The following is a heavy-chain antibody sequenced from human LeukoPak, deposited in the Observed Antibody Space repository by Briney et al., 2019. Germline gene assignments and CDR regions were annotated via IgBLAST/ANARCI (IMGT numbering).Heavy chain of an antibody. Sequence: PGGSLRLSCAASGFTFSSYAMSWVRQAPGKGLEWVSAISGGSTYYADSVKGRFTISRDNSKNTLYLQMNSLRAEDTAVYYCAKVPDYYYYMDVWGKGTTVTVSS. CDR2: ISGGST. CDR1: GFTFSSYA. J-gene: IGHJ6*03. V-gene: IGHV3-23*01. CDR3: AKVPDYYYYMDV.